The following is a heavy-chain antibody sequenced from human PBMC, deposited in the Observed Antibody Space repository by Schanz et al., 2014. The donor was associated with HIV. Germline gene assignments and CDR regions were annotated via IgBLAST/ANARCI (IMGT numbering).Heavy chain of an antibody. CDR1: GFTFSRDG. Sequence: QVQLVESGGGVVQPGRSLRLSCAASGFTFSRDGMNWVRQAPGKGLECVAVISYDGSNEYYADSVKGRFTISRDNSKNTLYLQMHSLRAEDTAVYYCAKSSGWLYAHFDYWGQGTLVTVSS. CDR2: ISYDGSNE. V-gene: IGHV3-30*18. D-gene: IGHD3-9*01. J-gene: IGHJ4*02. CDR3: AKSSGWLYAHFDY.